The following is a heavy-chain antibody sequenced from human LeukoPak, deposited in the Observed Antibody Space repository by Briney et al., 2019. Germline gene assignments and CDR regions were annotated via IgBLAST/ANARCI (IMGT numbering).Heavy chain of an antibody. CDR1: GFTVSSNY. CDR3: AKDHSNYGERFDY. J-gene: IGHJ4*02. V-gene: IGHV3-53*05. Sequence: GGSLRLSCAASGFTVSSNYMSWVRQAPGKGLEWVSVIYSGGSAYYADSVKGRFTISRDNSKNTLDLQMNSLRAEDTAVYYCAKDHSNYGERFDYWGQGTLVTVSS. D-gene: IGHD4-11*01. CDR2: IYSGGSA.